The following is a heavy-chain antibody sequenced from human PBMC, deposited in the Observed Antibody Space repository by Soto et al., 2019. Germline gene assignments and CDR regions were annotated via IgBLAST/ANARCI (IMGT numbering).Heavy chain of an antibody. D-gene: IGHD6-25*01. CDR3: GSVRPSGYVLS. CDR2: VYFSGNT. Sequence: SETLSLTCTVSGGSLSSYYLTWIRHSPGKGLEWIGYVYFSGNTNYNPSLKSRVTISIDTSKNQFSLRLASVTAADTAFYYCGSVRPSGYVLSWGQGTLVTVSS. J-gene: IGHJ5*02. V-gene: IGHV4-59*01. CDR1: GGSLSSYY.